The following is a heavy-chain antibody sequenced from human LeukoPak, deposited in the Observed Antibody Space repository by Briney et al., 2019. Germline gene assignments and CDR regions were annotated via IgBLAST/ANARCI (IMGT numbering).Heavy chain of an antibody. V-gene: IGHV3-30-3*01. CDR3: ARDSSGWTGPSYFDY. D-gene: IGHD6-19*01. Sequence: PGGSLRLSCAASGFTFSSYAMHWVRQAPGKGLEWVAVISYDGSNKYYADSVKGRFTISRDNSKNTLYLQMNSLRAEDTAVYYCARDSSGWTGPSYFDYWGQGTLVTVSS. CDR1: GFTFSSYA. CDR2: ISYDGSNK. J-gene: IGHJ4*02.